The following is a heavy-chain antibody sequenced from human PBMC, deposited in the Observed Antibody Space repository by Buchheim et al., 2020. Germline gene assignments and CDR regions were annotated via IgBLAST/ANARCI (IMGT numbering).Heavy chain of an antibody. Sequence: QLQLQESGPGLVKPSETLSLTCTVSGGSISSSSYYWGWIRQPPGQGLEWIGSIYYSWSTYYNPSLKSRVTISVDPSKHQFSLKLSSVTAADTAVYYCARGYVSSSWSSYFDYWGQGTL. J-gene: IGHJ4*02. D-gene: IGHD6-13*01. CDR3: ARGYVSSSWSSYFDY. V-gene: IGHV4-39*07. CDR1: GGSISSSSYY. CDR2: IYYSWST.